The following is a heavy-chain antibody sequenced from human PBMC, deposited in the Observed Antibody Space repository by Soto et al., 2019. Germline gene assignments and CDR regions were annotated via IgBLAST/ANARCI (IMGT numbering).Heavy chain of an antibody. CDR3: AKDVVVGATTGLGDYYYYYGMDV. D-gene: IGHD1-26*01. V-gene: IGHV3-66*03. CDR2: IYSSGST. Sequence: PGGSLRLSCAASGFTVSNNYMSWVRQAPGKGLEWVSIIYSSGSTYYADSVKGRFTISRDNSKNTLYLQMNSLRAEDTAVYYCAKDVVVGATTGLGDYYYYYGMDVWGQGTTVTVSS. CDR1: GFTVSNNY. J-gene: IGHJ6*02.